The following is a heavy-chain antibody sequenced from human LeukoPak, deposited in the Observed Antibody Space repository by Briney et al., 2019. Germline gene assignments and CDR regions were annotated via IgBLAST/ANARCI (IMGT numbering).Heavy chain of an antibody. D-gene: IGHD3-22*01. J-gene: IGHJ6*03. V-gene: IGHV4-4*07. CDR1: GGSISSYY. CDR2: TYTSGST. Sequence: SETLSLTCTVSGGSISSYYWSWIRQPAGKGLEWIGRTYTSGSTNYNPSLKSRVTMSVDTSKNQFSLKLSSVTAADTAVYYCARGRQDVTMIVLVMTAASYYLDVWGKGTTVTVS. CDR3: ARGRQDVTMIVLVMTAASYYLDV.